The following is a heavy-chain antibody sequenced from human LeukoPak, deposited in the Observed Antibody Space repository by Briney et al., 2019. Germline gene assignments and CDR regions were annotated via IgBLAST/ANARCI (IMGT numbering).Heavy chain of an antibody. J-gene: IGHJ3*02. CDR1: GYTFTGYY. Sequence: ASVKVSCKASGYTFTGYYMHWVRQAPGQGLEWMGWINPNSGGTNYAQKFQGRVTMTRDTSISTAYMELSRLRSDDTAVYYCARMSPPELTDAFDIWGQGTMVTVSS. V-gene: IGHV1-2*02. D-gene: IGHD3-10*01. CDR3: ARMSPPELTDAFDI. CDR2: INPNSGGT.